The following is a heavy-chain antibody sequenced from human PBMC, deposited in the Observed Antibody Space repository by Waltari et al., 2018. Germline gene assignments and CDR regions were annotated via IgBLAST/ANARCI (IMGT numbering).Heavy chain of an antibody. CDR2: IRYDGSNK. D-gene: IGHD1-26*01. CDR3: ANLQSGSYADDAFDI. J-gene: IGHJ3*02. Sequence: QQQLQESGPGLVKPSETLSLTCTVSGGSISSSSYYWGWIRQPPGKGLEWVAFIRYDGSNKYYADSVKGRFTISRDNSKNTLYLQMNSLRAEDTAVYYCANLQSGSYADDAFDIWGQGTMVTVSS. CDR1: GGSISSSSYY. V-gene: IGHV3-30*02.